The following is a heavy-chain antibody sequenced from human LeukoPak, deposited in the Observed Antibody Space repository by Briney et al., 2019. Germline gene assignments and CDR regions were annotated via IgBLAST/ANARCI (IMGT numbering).Heavy chain of an antibody. Sequence: GGSLRLSCAASGFTFSSYWMGWVRQAPGKGLEWVANIKQDGSEKYYVDSVKGRFTISRDNAKNSLYLQMNSLRAEDTAVYYCARDWSGWYFDYWGQGTLVTVSS. V-gene: IGHV3-7*01. D-gene: IGHD3-3*01. J-gene: IGHJ4*02. CDR2: IKQDGSEK. CDR3: ARDWSGWYFDY. CDR1: GFTFSSYW.